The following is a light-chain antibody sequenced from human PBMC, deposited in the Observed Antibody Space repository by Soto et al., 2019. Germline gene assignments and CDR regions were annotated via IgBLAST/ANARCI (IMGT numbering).Light chain of an antibody. CDR2: VAS. J-gene: IGKJ4*01. V-gene: IGKV1-9*01. CDR3: QLLNTYPLS. Sequence: DIQLTQSPSFMSASVGDRVTITCRASQDISRYLAWYQQKPGQAPKLLIHVASTLQSGVPSRFSGSESGTDFTLTISRLQPEDFATYYCQLLNTYPLSFGGGTKMEIK. CDR1: QDISRY.